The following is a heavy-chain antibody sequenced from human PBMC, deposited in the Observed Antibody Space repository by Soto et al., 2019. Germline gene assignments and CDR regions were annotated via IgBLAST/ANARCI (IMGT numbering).Heavy chain of an antibody. J-gene: IGHJ2*01. CDR1: GGSISSSSYY. D-gene: IGHD6-19*01. CDR3: ARGSVAGRGGWYFDL. Sequence: QLQLQESGPGLVKPSETLSLTCTVSGGSISSSSYYWGWIRQPPGKGLEWIGSIYYSGSTYYNPSLKSRVTISVDTSKNQFSLKLSSVTAADTAVYYCARGSVAGRGGWYFDLWGRGTLVTVSS. V-gene: IGHV4-39*01. CDR2: IYYSGST.